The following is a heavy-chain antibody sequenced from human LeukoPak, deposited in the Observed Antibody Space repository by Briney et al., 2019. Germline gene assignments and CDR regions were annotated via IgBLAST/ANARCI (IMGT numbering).Heavy chain of an antibody. J-gene: IGHJ6*02. CDR3: ARGVDTAMVRSYYYYGMDV. Sequence: SETLSLTCTVSGGSISSYYWSWIRQPPGKGLEWIGYIYYSGSTNYNPSLKSRVTISVDTSKNQFSLKLSSVTAADTAVYYCARGVDTAMVRSYYYYGMDVWGQGTTVTVSS. CDR1: GGSISSYY. D-gene: IGHD5-18*01. V-gene: IGHV4-59*08. CDR2: IYYSGST.